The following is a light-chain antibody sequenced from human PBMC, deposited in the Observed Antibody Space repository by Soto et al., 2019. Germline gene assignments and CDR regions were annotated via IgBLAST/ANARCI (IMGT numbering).Light chain of an antibody. J-gene: IGKJ1*01. V-gene: IGKV3-20*01. CDR1: QSLRSTS. CDR3: QQYGSSGT. Sequence: EIVVTQSPRTLSLSPGERATLSCRASQSLRSTSLAWYQQKPGQAPRLLIYGASNRATGIPDRFSGSGSGTDFTLTISRLEPEDFAVYYCQQYGSSGTFGQGTKVDIK. CDR2: GAS.